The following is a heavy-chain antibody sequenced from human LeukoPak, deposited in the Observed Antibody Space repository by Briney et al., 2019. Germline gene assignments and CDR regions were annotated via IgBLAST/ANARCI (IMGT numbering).Heavy chain of an antibody. V-gene: IGHV3-21*01. D-gene: IGHD2-21*01. CDR3: ARGLVRGARSAFDI. J-gene: IGHJ3*02. CDR1: GFTFSSFS. CDR2: ISGSSTYI. Sequence: GGFLRLSCAASGFTFSSFSMNWVRQAPGEGLEWVSSISGSSTYIYYADSVKGRFTISRDNAKNSLYLQMNSLRAEDTAVYFCARGLVRGARSAFDIWGQGTMVTVSS.